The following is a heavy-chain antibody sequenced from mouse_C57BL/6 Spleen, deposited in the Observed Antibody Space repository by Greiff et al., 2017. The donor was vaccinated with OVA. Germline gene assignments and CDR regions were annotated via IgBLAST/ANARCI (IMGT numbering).Heavy chain of an antibody. Sequence: QVQLQQSGAELVMPGASVKLSCKASGYTFTSYWMHWVKQRPGQGLEWIGEIDPSDSYTNYNQKFKGKSTLTVDKSSSTAYMQLSSLTSEDSAVYYCARSGTTVGYFDVWGTGTTVTVSS. D-gene: IGHD1-1*01. CDR1: GYTFTSYW. V-gene: IGHV1-69*01. CDR2: IDPSDSYT. J-gene: IGHJ1*03. CDR3: ARSGTTVGYFDV.